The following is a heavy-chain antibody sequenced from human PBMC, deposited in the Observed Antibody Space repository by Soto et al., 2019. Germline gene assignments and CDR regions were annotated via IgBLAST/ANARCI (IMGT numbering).Heavy chain of an antibody. J-gene: IGHJ4*02. CDR1: GFIFSNYD. CDR2: ISGSGNTI. D-gene: IGHD2-15*01. CDR3: ARGYCSGGACYSGAY. Sequence: GGSLRLSCGTSGFIFSNYDMNWVRQAPGQGLEWLSYISGSGNTIYSADSVKGRFTISRDNAKGLLYLQMNSLRAEDTAVYYCARGYCSGGACYSGAYWGQGTLVTVSS. V-gene: IGHV3-48*03.